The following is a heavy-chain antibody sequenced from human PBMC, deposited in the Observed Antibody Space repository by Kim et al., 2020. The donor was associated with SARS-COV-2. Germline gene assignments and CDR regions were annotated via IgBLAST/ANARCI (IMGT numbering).Heavy chain of an antibody. CDR1: GGTFSSYA. J-gene: IGHJ6*02. Sequence: SVKVSCKASGGTFSSYAISWVRQAPGQGLEWMGGIIPIFGTANYAQKFQGRVTITADESTSTAYMELSSLRSEDTAVYYCARDLGPIVVVVAANWGYGMDVWGQGTTVTVSS. CDR3: ARDLGPIVVVVAANWGYGMDV. D-gene: IGHD2-15*01. V-gene: IGHV1-69*13. CDR2: IIPIFGTA.